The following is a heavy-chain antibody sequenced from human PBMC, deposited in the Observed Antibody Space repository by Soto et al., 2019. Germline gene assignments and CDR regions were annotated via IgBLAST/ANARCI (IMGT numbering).Heavy chain of an antibody. CDR2: IYHSGST. Sequence: SETLSLTCAVSGGSISSGGYSWSWIRQPPGKGLEWIGYIYHSGSTYYNPSLKSRVTISVDRSKNQFSLKLTSVTAADTAVYYCGRVHDYWGQGSLVTVSS. V-gene: IGHV4-30-2*01. CDR1: GGSISSGGYS. J-gene: IGHJ4*02. CDR3: GRVHDY.